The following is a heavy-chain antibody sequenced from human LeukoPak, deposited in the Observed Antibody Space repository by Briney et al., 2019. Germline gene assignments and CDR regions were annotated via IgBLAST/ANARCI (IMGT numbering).Heavy chain of an antibody. D-gene: IGHD3-3*01. J-gene: IGHJ4*02. Sequence: PGGSLRLSCAASGFSLSDYFMTWIRQAPGKGLEWVSGISSSGSAIYFADSVRGRFTISRDNAKNSLYLQMNSLRPEDTAVNYCARDQSYYGVWGQGTLVTVSS. V-gene: IGHV3-11*01. CDR3: ARDQSYYGV. CDR1: GFSLSDYF. CDR2: ISSSGSAI.